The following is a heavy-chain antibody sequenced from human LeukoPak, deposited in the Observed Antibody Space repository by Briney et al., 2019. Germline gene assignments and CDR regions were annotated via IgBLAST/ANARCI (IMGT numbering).Heavy chain of an antibody. CDR3: GRASSIAAAGFDY. D-gene: IGHD6-13*01. CDR1: GYSFTSYW. Sequence: GESLKISLKGSGYSFTSYWFCWVRQSPGKGLEWMGIIYPGDSDTRYSPSFPGQVTISDDKSISTDYLQWSRLKASETAMYYCGRASSIAAAGFDYWGQGTLVTVSS. V-gene: IGHV5-51*01. J-gene: IGHJ4*02. CDR2: IYPGDSDT.